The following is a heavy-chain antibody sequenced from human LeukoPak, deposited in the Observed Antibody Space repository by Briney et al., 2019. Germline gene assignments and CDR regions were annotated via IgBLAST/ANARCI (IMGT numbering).Heavy chain of an antibody. Sequence: SVKVSCQASGGTLSSYPISWVRQAPGQTLAWMGRIIPILGIANYAQKFQGRVTITADNSTSTAYMELSSLRSEDTAGYYCATTYATTVTTPFDYWVQGTLVSVPS. CDR2: IIPILGIA. J-gene: IGHJ4*02. D-gene: IGHD4-17*01. V-gene: IGHV1-69*02. CDR3: ATTYATTVTTPFDY. CDR1: GGTLSSYP.